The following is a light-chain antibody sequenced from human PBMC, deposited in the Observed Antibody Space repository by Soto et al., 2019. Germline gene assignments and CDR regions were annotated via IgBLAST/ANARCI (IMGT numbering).Light chain of an antibody. V-gene: IGLV2-14*01. J-gene: IGLJ1*01. CDR1: SSDVGGYNY. CDR2: EVS. Sequence: QSVLTQPASVPGSPGQSITISCTGTSSDVGGYNYVSWYQQHPGKAPKLMIYEVSNRPSGVSNRFSGSKSGNTASLTISGLRAEDEADYYCSSYTSSSTPYAFGTGTKVTVL. CDR3: SSYTSSSTPYA.